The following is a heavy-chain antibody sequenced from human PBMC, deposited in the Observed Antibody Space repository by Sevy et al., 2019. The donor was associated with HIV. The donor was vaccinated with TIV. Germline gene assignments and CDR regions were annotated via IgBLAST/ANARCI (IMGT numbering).Heavy chain of an antibody. Sequence: GGSLRLSCAASGFNLSTYDMHWVRQAPGKGLEWVAYIRYDGSNKYYGDSVRGRFTISRDNSKSTLYVQLNSLRAEDTAVYYCARGRKTTQEWLEELDYYYGMDVWGQGSSVTVSS. J-gene: IGHJ6*02. D-gene: IGHD2-8*01. CDR3: ARGRKTTQEWLEELDYYYGMDV. CDR2: IRYDGSNK. CDR1: GFNLSTYD. V-gene: IGHV3-30*02.